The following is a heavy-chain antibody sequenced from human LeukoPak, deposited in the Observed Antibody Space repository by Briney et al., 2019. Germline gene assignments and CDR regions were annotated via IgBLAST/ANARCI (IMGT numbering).Heavy chain of an antibody. Sequence: GGSLRLSCAASGFPFDEHAMHWVRQAPGKGLEWVSGISWNSGSIGYADSVKGRFTISRDNAKNSLYLQMNSLRAEDMALYYCAKDTSFEYSSSSIDYWGQGTLVTVSS. CDR2: ISWNSGSI. J-gene: IGHJ4*02. D-gene: IGHD6-6*01. V-gene: IGHV3-9*03. CDR1: GFPFDEHA. CDR3: AKDTSFEYSSSSIDY.